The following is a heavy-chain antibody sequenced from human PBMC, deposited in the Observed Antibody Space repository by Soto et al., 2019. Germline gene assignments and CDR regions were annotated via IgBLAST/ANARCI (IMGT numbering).Heavy chain of an antibody. CDR2: IYYSGST. J-gene: IGHJ6*03. CDR3: ARQRSVDHCYYYYMDV. Sequence: SETLSLTCTVSGGSISSYYWSWIRQPPGKGLEWIGYIYYSGSTNYNPSLKSRVTISVDTSKNQFSLKLSSVTAADTAVYYCARQRSVDHCYYYYMDVGGKGTTVTVSS. CDR1: GGSISSYY. D-gene: IGHD3-9*01. V-gene: IGHV4-59*08.